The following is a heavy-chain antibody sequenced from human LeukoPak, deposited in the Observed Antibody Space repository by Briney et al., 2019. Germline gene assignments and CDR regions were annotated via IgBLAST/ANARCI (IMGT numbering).Heavy chain of an antibody. CDR3: ARRWRLPLGYFDL. Sequence: PSETLSLTCTVSGDSISSGDYYWSWIRQPAGKGLEWIGRISSSGSTNYNPSLKSRVTISVDTSKNQFSLKLSSVTAADTAVNYCARRWRLPLGYFDLWGRGTLVTVSS. CDR1: GDSISSGDYY. CDR2: ISSSGST. D-gene: IGHD3-3*01. J-gene: IGHJ2*01. V-gene: IGHV4-61*02.